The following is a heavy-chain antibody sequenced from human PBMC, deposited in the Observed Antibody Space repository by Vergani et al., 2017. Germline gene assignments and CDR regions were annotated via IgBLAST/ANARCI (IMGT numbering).Heavy chain of an antibody. CDR2: IYYTGTT. J-gene: IGHJ1*01. CDR3: TRHGRSGWAGYFQH. V-gene: IGHV4-39*01. CDR1: GVSIGSNSYY. Sequence: QLQLQESGPGLVKPSETLSLTCTVSGVSIGSNSYYWRWIRQPPGKGLEWIGTIYYTGTTYYNEAHKSRLTISVDTSKNQFSLNLTSVTAADTAVYYCTRHGRSGWAGYFQHWGQGTLVTASS. D-gene: IGHD6-19*01.